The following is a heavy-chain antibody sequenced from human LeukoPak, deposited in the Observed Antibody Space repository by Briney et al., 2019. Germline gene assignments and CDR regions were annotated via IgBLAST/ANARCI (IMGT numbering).Heavy chain of an antibody. J-gene: IGHJ4*02. CDR3: ARRIGTGSYGYYFDY. D-gene: IGHD5-18*01. Sequence: PSETLSLTCAVYGGSFSGYYWSWIRQPPGKGLEWIGEINHSGSTYYNPSLKSRVTISVDTSKNQFSLKLSSVTAADTAVYYCARRIGTGSYGYYFDYWGQGTLVTVSS. CDR2: INHSGST. V-gene: IGHV4-34*01. CDR1: GGSFSGYY.